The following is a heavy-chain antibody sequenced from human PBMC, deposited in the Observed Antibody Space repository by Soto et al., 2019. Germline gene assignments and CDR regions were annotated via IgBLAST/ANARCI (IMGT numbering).Heavy chain of an antibody. Sequence: HPGGSLRLSCAASGFTFSSYAMSWVRQAPGKGLEWVSAISGSGGSTYYADSVKGRFTISRDNSKNTLYLQMNSLRAEDTAVYYCAKDPRYCSSTSCSNWFDPWGQGTLVTVSS. CDR3: AKDPRYCSSTSCSNWFDP. CDR1: GFTFSSYA. D-gene: IGHD2-2*01. V-gene: IGHV3-23*01. J-gene: IGHJ5*02. CDR2: ISGSGGST.